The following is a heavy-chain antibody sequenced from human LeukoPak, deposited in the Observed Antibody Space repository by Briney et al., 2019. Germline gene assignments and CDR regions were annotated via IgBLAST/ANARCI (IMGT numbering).Heavy chain of an antibody. CDR1: GYTFTGYY. V-gene: IGHV1-2*02. CDR3: ARDRKGSYGSTTRGDWNY. Sequence: ASVKVSCKASGYTFTGYYMHWVRQAPGQGLEWMGWINPNSGGTNYAQKFQGRVTMTRDTSISTAYVELSRLRSDDTAVYYCARDRKGSYGSTTRGDWNYWGQGTLVTVSS. D-gene: IGHD5-18*01. J-gene: IGHJ4*02. CDR2: INPNSGGT.